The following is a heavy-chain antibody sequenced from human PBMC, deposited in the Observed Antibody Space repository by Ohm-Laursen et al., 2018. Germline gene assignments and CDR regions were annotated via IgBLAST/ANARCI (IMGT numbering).Heavy chain of an antibody. CDR2: IWYGGSDK. V-gene: IGHV3-33*01. CDR1: GFTFSSYG. CDR3: ARDKSSEDAFDI. Sequence: SLRLSCAASGFTFSSYGTHWVCQAPGKGLEWVAVIWYGGSDKYYADSVKGRVTISRDNSKNTLYLQMNSLRAEDTAVYYCARDKSSEDAFDIWGQGTMVTVSS. J-gene: IGHJ3*02. D-gene: IGHD1-26*01.